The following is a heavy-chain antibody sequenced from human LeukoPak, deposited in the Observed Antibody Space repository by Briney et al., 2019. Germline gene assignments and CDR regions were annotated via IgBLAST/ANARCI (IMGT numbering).Heavy chain of an antibody. CDR3: ATDRGWRTSGYYLYYFEY. J-gene: IGHJ4*02. CDR2: IKHNGSEK. V-gene: IGHV3-7*01. D-gene: IGHD3-3*01. CDR1: GFIFTGYF. Sequence: GGSLRLSCAASGFIFTGYFMSWVRQAPGKGLEWVASIKHNGSEKYYVDSVRGRFTISRDNTKNLLYLQMSSLRAEDTAVYYCATDRGWRTSGYYLYYFEYWGQGTLVTFSS.